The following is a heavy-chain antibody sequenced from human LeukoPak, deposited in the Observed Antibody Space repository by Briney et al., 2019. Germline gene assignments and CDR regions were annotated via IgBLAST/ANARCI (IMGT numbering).Heavy chain of an antibody. Sequence: QSGGSLRLSCAASGFTFSSYDMNWVRQAPGKGLQWVSSIANTGGNTYYADSVRGRFTISRDNSKNTLYLQMNSLRDEDTAVYYCAKEGIGAAGRRFDCWGQGTPVTVSS. V-gene: IGHV3-23*01. CDR2: IANTGGNT. J-gene: IGHJ4*02. D-gene: IGHD6-13*01. CDR3: AKEGIGAAGRRFDC. CDR1: GFTFSSYD.